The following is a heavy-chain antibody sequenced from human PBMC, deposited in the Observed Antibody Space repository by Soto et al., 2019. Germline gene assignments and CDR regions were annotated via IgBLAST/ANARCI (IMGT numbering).Heavy chain of an antibody. J-gene: IGHJ4*02. CDR2: IIPIFGTA. CDR1: GGTFSSYA. Sequence: QVQLVQSGAEVKKPGSSVKVSCKASGGTFSSYAISWVRQAPGQGLEWMGGIIPIFGTANYAQKFQGRGTITAEKSTSTAYMELSSLRSEDTAVYYCARDADAWKGYCSGGSCLSIDYWGQGTLVTVSS. V-gene: IGHV1-69*06. D-gene: IGHD2-15*01. CDR3: ARDADAWKGYCSGGSCLSIDY.